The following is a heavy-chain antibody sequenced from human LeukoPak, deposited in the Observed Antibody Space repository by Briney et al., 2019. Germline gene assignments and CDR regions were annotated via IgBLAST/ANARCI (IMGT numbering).Heavy chain of an antibody. V-gene: IGHV3-43*02. CDR1: GFTFSNYA. Sequence: GGSLRLSYAASGFTFSNYAMHWVRQAPGKGLEWVSLISGHGGTTFYADSVKGRFTISRDNSKNSLYLRMNSLRTEDTAFYFCEKDIGERGYKDYWGQGTLVTVSS. J-gene: IGHJ4*02. CDR2: ISGHGGTT. CDR3: EKDIGERGYKDY. D-gene: IGHD5-18*01.